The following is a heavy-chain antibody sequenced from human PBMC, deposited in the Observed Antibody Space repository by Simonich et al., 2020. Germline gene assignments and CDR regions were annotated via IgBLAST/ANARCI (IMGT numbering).Heavy chain of an antibody. D-gene: IGHD2-15*01. CDR1: GYTFTSYG. V-gene: IGHV1-18*01. CDR2: ITAYNGNT. J-gene: IGHJ4*02. CDR3: ARASRGTWWYYYFDY. Sequence: QVQLVQSGAEVKKPGASVKVSCKASGYTFTSYGISWVRQAPGQGLEWMGWITAYNGNTNYEHKLQGRVTMTTDTSTSTAYMELRSLRSDDTAVYYCARASRGTWWYYYFDYWGQGTLVTVSS.